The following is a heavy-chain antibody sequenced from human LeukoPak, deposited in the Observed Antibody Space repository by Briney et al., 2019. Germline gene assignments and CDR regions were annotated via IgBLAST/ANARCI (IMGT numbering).Heavy chain of an antibody. J-gene: IGHJ5*02. CDR1: GYTFTSYY. CDR2: INPSGGST. Sequence: ASVKVSCKASGYTFTSYYMHWVRQAPGQGLEWMGIINPSGGSTSYAQKFQGRVTMTRDTSISTAYMELSRLRSDDTAVYYCARDYLIAVAGNWFDPWGQGTLVTVSS. V-gene: IGHV1-46*01. CDR3: ARDYLIAVAGNWFDP. D-gene: IGHD6-19*01.